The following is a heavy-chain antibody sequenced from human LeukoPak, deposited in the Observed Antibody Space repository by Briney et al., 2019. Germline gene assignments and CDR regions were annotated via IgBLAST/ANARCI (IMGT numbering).Heavy chain of an antibody. D-gene: IGHD1-7*01. CDR3: ARWDWNFRFDY. CDR1: GFTFSSYA. J-gene: IGHJ4*02. CDR2: INHSGST. V-gene: IGHV4-34*01. Sequence: GSLRLSCAASGFTFSSYAMSWIRQPPGKGLEWIGEINHSGSTNYNPSLKSRVTISVDTSKNQFSLKLSSVTAADTAVYYCARWDWNFRFDYWGQGTLVTVSS.